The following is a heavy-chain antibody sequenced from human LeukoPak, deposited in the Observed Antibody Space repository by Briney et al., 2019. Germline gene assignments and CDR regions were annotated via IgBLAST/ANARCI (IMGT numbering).Heavy chain of an antibody. CDR2: IGTAGDT. J-gene: IGHJ4*02. V-gene: IGHV3-13*01. D-gene: IGHD6-13*01. CDR1: GFTFSNYD. Sequence: GGSLRLSCAASGFTFSNYDMHWVRQAARKGLEWVSGIGTAGDTYYPASVKGRFTISRENAKNSLYLQMNSLSAGDTAVYYCASSPAYSSSWYAIDNWGQGTLVTVSS. CDR3: ASSPAYSSSWYAIDN.